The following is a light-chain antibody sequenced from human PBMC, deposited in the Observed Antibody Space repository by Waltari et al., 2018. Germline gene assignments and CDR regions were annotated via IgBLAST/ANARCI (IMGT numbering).Light chain of an antibody. V-gene: IGKV6-21*01. Sequence: EIVLTQSPDFLSVAPKQTVTIPCRASRPVSSILHWYQQKPGQTPKLLIDYASQSVSGVPSRFTGSGSGTDYTLTISDLEAEDAATYFCHQSANLPHTFGQGTRLEIK. CDR1: RPVSSI. CDR3: HQSANLPHT. CDR2: YAS. J-gene: IGKJ1*01.